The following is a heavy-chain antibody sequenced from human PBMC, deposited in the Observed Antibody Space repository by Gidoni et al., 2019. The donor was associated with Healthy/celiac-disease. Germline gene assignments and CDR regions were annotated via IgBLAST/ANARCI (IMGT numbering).Heavy chain of an antibody. D-gene: IGHD6-13*01. CDR2: IYHSGST. Sequence: QLQLQESGSGLVKPSQTLSLTCAVSGGSISSGGYSWSWIRQPPGKSLEWIGYIYHSGSTYYNPSLKSRVTISVDRSKNQFSLKLSSVTAADTAVYYCARTAAAGTKPFFDYWGQGTLVTVSS. CDR3: ARTAAAGTKPFFDY. J-gene: IGHJ4*02. CDR1: GGSISSGGYS. V-gene: IGHV4-30-2*01.